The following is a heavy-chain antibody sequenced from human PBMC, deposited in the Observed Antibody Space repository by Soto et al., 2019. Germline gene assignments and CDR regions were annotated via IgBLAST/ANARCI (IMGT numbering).Heavy chain of an antibody. J-gene: IGHJ5*02. Sequence: SETMYITRSVSSGTIYRGPSSWNWIRQPPGKGLEWIAYISHSGSTYYNPSLKGRVTVSVDRSKNQFSLRLDSVSAADTAIYYCVRESAPSGPNYFDTWGPGTLVTVSS. V-gene: IGHV4-30-2*01. CDR1: SGTIYRGPSS. CDR2: ISHSGST. D-gene: IGHD6-13*01. CDR3: VRESAPSGPNYFDT.